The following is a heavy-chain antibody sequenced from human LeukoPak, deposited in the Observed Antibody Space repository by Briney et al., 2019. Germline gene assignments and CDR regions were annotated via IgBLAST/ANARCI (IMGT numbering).Heavy chain of an antibody. Sequence: GGSLRLSCTASGFTFSSHNMNWVRQAPGKGLEWVSSISSSRRAMYYADSVKGRIIISRDNAKNSLYLQMNSLRVVDTAVYYCARVLGVGGVFDYWGQGTLVTVSS. CDR1: GFTFSSHN. V-gene: IGHV3-48*01. J-gene: IGHJ4*02. CDR2: ISSSRRAM. CDR3: ARVLGVGGVFDY. D-gene: IGHD3-16*01.